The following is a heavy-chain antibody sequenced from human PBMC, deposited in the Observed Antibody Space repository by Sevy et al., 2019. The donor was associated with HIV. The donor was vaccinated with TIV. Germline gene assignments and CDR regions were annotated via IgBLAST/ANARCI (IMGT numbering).Heavy chain of an antibody. J-gene: IGHJ4*02. CDR2: IYYNGHI. D-gene: IGHD1-26*01. Sequence: SETLSLTCTVSGDSITSLYWNWIRHPPGKGLEWIANIYYNGHINYNPSLKSRVTLSLDTSKNQFSLRLSSVTAADTAMYYCADENAWGRGYSWGQGTLVTVSS. V-gene: IGHV4-59*08. CDR3: ADENAWGRGYS. CDR1: GDSITSLY.